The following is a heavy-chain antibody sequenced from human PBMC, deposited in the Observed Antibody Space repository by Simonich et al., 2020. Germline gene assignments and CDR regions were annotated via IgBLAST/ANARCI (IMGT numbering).Heavy chain of an antibody. V-gene: IGHV1-2*02. J-gene: IGHJ1*01. Sequence: QVQLVQSGAEVKKPGASVKVSCKASGYTFTGYYMHGVRQAPGKGLEGRGWNNPNSGGTNNAQKFQGRVTMTRDTSISTAYMELSRLRSDDTAVYYCARSHIAAAGTGYFQHWGQGTLVTVSS. CDR2: NNPNSGGT. CDR1: GYTFTGYY. D-gene: IGHD6-13*01. CDR3: ARSHIAAAGTGYFQH.